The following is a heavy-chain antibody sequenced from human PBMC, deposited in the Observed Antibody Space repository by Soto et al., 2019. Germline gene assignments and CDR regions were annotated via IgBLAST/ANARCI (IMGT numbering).Heavy chain of an antibody. CDR2: IYHTGTT. V-gene: IGHV4-31*03. J-gene: IGHJ4*02. Sequence: QVQLQESGPGLVKPSQTLSLTCSVSGVSISSGRYYWSWIRHHPGRGLEWVGHIYHTGTTYYNSALKSRLSISLDMSKNQFSLRLSSVTAADTAVYYCARDQSPQSGSIHYWGQGALVTVSS. D-gene: IGHD3-10*01. CDR3: ARDQSPQSGSIHY. CDR1: GVSISSGRYY.